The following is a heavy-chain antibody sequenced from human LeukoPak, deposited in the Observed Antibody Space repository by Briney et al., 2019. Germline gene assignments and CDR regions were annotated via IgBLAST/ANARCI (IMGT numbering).Heavy chain of an antibody. CDR3: ARHEPRNSPFDY. CDR2: IYYTGTI. Sequence: SETLSLTCAVSGASISRSTYYWGWTRQTPGKGLEWIASIYYTGTIVYNPSLESRVTMSVDMPKNHFSLKLRPVTAADTAVYYCARHEPRNSPFDYWGQGTLVTVSS. D-gene: IGHD1-14*01. J-gene: IGHJ4*02. V-gene: IGHV4-39*01. CDR1: GASISRSTYY.